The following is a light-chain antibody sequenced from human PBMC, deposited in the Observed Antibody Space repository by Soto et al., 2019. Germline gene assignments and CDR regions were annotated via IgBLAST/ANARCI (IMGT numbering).Light chain of an antibody. CDR3: CSYAGSYTLI. J-gene: IGLJ2*01. CDR1: SSDVGSYSL. V-gene: IGLV2-23*02. Sequence: QLVLTQPASVSGSPGQSITISCTGTSSDVGSYSLVSWYQQHPGTAPRLMIYEVTKRPSGVSNRFSGSKSDNTASLTISGLQAEDEADYYCCSYAGSYTLIFGGGTKLTVL. CDR2: EVT.